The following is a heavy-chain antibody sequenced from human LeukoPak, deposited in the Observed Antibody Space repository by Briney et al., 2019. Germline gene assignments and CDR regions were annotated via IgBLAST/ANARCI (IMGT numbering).Heavy chain of an antibody. Sequence: PSETLSLTCTVSGGSISSGSYYWSWIRQPAGKGLEWIGRIYTSGSTNYNPSLKSRVTISVDTSKNQFSLKLSSVTAADTAVYYCARDMPLRKNAFDIWGQGTMVTVSS. CDR3: ARDMPLRKNAFDI. J-gene: IGHJ3*02. CDR2: IYTSGST. D-gene: IGHD2-2*01. CDR1: GGSISSGSYY. V-gene: IGHV4-61*02.